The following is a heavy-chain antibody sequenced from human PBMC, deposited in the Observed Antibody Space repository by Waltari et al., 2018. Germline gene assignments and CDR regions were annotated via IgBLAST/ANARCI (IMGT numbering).Heavy chain of an antibody. V-gene: IGHV3-74*01. CDR1: VSPFGRSW. Sequence: EVQLVESWGVLVQPGVSLRLSCAASVSPFGRSWMHWVRQAPGKGLVWVSRINGDGSRTYYADSVKGRFTISRDNAKNTLYLQMNSLSAEDTAIYYCARGHLTGYCNDYWGQGTLVTVSS. J-gene: IGHJ4*02. CDR3: ARGHLTGYCNDY. CDR2: INGDGSRT. D-gene: IGHD3-9*01.